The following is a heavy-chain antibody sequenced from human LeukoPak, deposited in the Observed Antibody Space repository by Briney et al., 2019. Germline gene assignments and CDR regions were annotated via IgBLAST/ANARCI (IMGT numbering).Heavy chain of an antibody. Sequence: SETLSLTCTVSGDSISSSSYYWGWIRQPPRKWMEWIGSIYHSGTTYYNPSLKSRVTISADTSKNQFSLKLNSVTAADTAVYYCARLGGEWLRFFDNWGQGTLVTVSS. CDR1: GDSISSSSYY. CDR3: ARLGGEWLRFFDN. D-gene: IGHD5-12*01. CDR2: IYHSGTT. J-gene: IGHJ4*02. V-gene: IGHV4-39*01.